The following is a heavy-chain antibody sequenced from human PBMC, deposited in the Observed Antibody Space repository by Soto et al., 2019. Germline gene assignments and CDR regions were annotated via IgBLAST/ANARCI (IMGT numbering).Heavy chain of an antibody. Sequence: QVQLVESGGGVVQPGRSLRLSCAASGFTFSSYGMHWVRQAPGKGLEWVAVISYDGSNKYYADSVKGRFTISRDNSKNTLYLQMNSLRAEDTAVYYCAKELASYYFDYWGKGTLVTVSS. J-gene: IGHJ4*02. V-gene: IGHV3-30*18. CDR3: AKELASYYFDY. CDR1: GFTFSSYG. CDR2: ISYDGSNK. D-gene: IGHD6-13*01.